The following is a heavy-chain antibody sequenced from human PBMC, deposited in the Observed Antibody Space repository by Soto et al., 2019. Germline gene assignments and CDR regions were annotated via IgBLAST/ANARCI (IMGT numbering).Heavy chain of an antibody. D-gene: IGHD2-2*01. J-gene: IGHJ4*02. CDR1: GFTFSSYA. CDR2: ISGGGSSR. Sequence: GGSLRLSCAASGFTFSSYAMTWVRQAPGKGLEWVSAISGGGSSRYYADSVRGRFTISRDNSRNTLYLQMNSLKTEDTAVYYCTTDSRDIVLVPAAIQVDYWGQGTLVTVSS. CDR3: TTDSRDIVLVPAAIQVDY. V-gene: IGHV3-23*01.